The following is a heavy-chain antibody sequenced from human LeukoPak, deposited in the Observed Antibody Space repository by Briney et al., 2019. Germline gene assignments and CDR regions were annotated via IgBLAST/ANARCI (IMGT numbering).Heavy chain of an antibody. V-gene: IGHV1-46*01. CDR1: GCAFTSYY. J-gene: IGHJ4*02. Sequence: ASVKVSCKASGCAFTSYYMHWVRQAPGQGLEWMGLIKPSGGSTGYAQKFQGRVTITRNTSISTAYMELSSLRSEDTAVYYCATSGARYFDWLLQIPPFDHWGQGTLVTVSS. D-gene: IGHD3-9*01. CDR3: ATSGARYFDWLLQIPPFDH. CDR2: IKPSGGST.